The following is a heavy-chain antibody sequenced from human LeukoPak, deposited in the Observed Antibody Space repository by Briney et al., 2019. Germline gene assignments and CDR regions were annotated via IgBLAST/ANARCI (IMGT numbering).Heavy chain of an antibody. V-gene: IGHV3-7*03. CDR2: IKQDGSEK. CDR3: ARDPYSGYFRFDY. J-gene: IGHJ4*02. D-gene: IGHD5-12*01. Sequence: GGSLGLSCAASGFPFSNYWMSWVRQAPGKGLEGVANIKQDGSEKYYMDSVKGRFTISRDNAKNPLYLQMNSLRAEDTAVYYCARDPYSGYFRFDYWGQGALVSVSS. CDR1: GFPFSNYW.